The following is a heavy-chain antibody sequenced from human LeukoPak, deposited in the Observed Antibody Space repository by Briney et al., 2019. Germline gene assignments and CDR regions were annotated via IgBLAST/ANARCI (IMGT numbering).Heavy chain of an antibody. Sequence: SETLSLTCTVSGGSISSGDYYWSWLRQPPGTGLEWIGYIYYSGSTYYNPSLKSRVTISVDTSKNQFSLKLSSVTAADTAVYYCAGGLLWFGELSPNFDYWGQGTLVTVSS. CDR3: AGGLLWFGELSPNFDY. J-gene: IGHJ4*02. CDR2: IYYSGST. V-gene: IGHV4-30-4*01. D-gene: IGHD3-10*01. CDR1: GGSISSGDYY.